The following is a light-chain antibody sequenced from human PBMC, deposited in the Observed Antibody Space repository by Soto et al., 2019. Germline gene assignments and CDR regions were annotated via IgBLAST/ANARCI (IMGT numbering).Light chain of an antibody. CDR2: DVS. CDR3: SSYTSSSTRMV. Sequence: QSALTQPASVSWSPGQSITISCTGTSSDVGGYNYVSWYQQHPGKAPKLMIYDVSNRPSGVSNRFSGSKSGNTASLTISGLQAEDEADYYCSSYTSSSTRMVFGGGTKLTVL. J-gene: IGLJ2*01. V-gene: IGLV2-14*01. CDR1: SSDVGGYNY.